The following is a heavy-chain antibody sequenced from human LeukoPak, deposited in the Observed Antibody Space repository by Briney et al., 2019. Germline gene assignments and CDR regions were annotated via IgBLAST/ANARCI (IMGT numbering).Heavy chain of an antibody. J-gene: IGHJ4*02. V-gene: IGHV3-23*01. D-gene: IGHD6-13*01. CDR1: GFTFSSYA. CDR3: AKDIAAAGTGLGDY. Sequence: GSLRLSCAASGFTFSSYAMSWVRQAPGKGLEWVSAISGSGGSTYYADSVKGRFTISRDNSKNTLYLQMNSLRAEDTAVYYCAKDIAAAGTGLGDYWGQGTLVTVSS. CDR2: ISGSGGST.